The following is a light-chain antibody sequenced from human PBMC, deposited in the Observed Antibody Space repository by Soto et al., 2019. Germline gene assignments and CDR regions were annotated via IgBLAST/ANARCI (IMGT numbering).Light chain of an antibody. CDR1: NIGSKV. J-gene: IGLJ2*01. V-gene: IGLV3-12*02. CDR2: SDT. CDR3: QVWDSSSDHVV. Sequence: SYELTQPHSVSVATAQMARITCGGNNIGSKVVNWCQQKPGQDPVLVIYSDTNRPSGIPERFSGSNHGKTATLIISRIEAGDEGDYNCQVWDSSSDHVVFGGGTKLTVL.